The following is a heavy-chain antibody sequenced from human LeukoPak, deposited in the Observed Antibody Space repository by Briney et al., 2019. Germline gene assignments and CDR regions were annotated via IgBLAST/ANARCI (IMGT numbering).Heavy chain of an antibody. J-gene: IGHJ3*02. CDR1: GGSISSSSYY. CDR2: IYYSGST. V-gene: IGHV4-39*01. CDR3: ARLHSGYDYREAFDI. Sequence: PSETLSLTCTVSGGSISSSSYYWGWIRQPPGKGLEWIGSIYYSGSTYYNPSLKSRVTISVDTSKNQFSLKLSSVTAADTAVYYCARLHSGYDYREAFDIWGQGTMVTVSS. D-gene: IGHD5-12*01.